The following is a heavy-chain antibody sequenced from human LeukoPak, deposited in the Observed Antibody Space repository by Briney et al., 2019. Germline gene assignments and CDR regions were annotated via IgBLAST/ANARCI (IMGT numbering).Heavy chain of an antibody. CDR1: GYTFTSYY. J-gene: IGHJ4*02. V-gene: IGHV1-46*01. CDR3: ARLKNDFWSGYHFDY. CDR2: INPSGGST. Sequence: GASVKVSCKASGYTFTSYYMHWVRQAPGQGLEWMGIINPSGGSTSYAQKFQGRVTMTRDTSTSTVYMELSSLRSEDTAVYYCARLKNDFWSGYHFDYWGQGTLVTVSS. D-gene: IGHD3-3*01.